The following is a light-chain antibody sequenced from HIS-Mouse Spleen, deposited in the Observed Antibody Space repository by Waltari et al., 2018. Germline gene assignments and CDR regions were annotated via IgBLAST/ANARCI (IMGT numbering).Light chain of an antibody. CDR3: YSTDSSGNHRV. J-gene: IGLJ2*01. V-gene: IGLV3-10*01. CDR2: EDR. CDR1: ALPKKY. Sequence: SYELTQPPSVSVSPGQTARITCSGDALPKKYAYWYQQKSGQAPVLVLDEDRKRPSGIPGRFSGSSSGTMATLTISGAQVEDEADYYCYSTDSSGNHRVFGGGTKLTVL.